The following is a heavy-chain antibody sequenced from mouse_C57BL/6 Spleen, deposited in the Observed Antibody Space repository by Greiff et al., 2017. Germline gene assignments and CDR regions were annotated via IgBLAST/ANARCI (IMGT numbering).Heavy chain of an antibody. V-gene: IGHV1-82*01. Sequence: QVQLQQSGPELVKPGASVKISCKASGYAFSSSWMNWVKQRPGKGLEWIGRIYPGDGDTNYNGTFKGKATLTADKSSSTAYMQLSSLTSEDSAVYFCARSANYDGSRCYVDYWGQGTTLTVSS. CDR1: GYAFSSSW. D-gene: IGHD1-1*01. CDR3: ARSANYDGSRCYVDY. J-gene: IGHJ2*01. CDR2: IYPGDGDT.